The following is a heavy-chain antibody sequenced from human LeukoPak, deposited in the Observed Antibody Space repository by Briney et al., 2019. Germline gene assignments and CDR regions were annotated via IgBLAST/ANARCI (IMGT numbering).Heavy chain of an antibody. D-gene: IGHD4-17*01. J-gene: IGHJ4*02. CDR2: IYNSGST. CDR3: AKSTGDYTFDY. V-gene: IGHV4-4*07. CDR1: GGSISSYY. Sequence: SETLSLTCTVSGGSISSYYWSWIRQPAGKGLEWIGRIYNSGSTTYNPSLKSRVTMSVDTSKNQFSLKLSSVTAEDTAVYYCAKSTGDYTFDYWGQGTLVTVSS.